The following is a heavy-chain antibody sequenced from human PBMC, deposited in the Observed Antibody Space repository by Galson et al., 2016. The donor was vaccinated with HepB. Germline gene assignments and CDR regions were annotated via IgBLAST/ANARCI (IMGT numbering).Heavy chain of an antibody. CDR3: ARGHSANSFILDY. CDR1: GFTFTTYA. D-gene: IGHD4/OR15-4a*01. CDR2: ISDSDPST. J-gene: IGHJ4*02. Sequence: SLRLSCAASGFTFTTYAMSWVRQAPGKGLEWVSGISDSDPSTYYADSVKGRFTISRDNSENTLYLQMSSLRAEDTAVYYCARGHSANSFILDYWGQGTLVTVSS. V-gene: IGHV3-23*01.